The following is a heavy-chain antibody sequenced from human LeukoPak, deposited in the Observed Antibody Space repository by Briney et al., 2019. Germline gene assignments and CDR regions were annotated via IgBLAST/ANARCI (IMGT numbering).Heavy chain of an antibody. CDR3: AKEYYYDSSGYYLVYDY. CDR1: GFTFSSYG. Sequence: GGSLRLSCAASGFTFSSYGMHWVRQAPGKGLEWVAVISYDGSNKYYADSVKGRFTISRDNSKNTLYLQMNSLRAEDTAVYYCAKEYYYDSSGYYLVYDYWGQGTLVTVSS. J-gene: IGHJ4*02. V-gene: IGHV3-30*18. CDR2: ISYDGSNK. D-gene: IGHD3-22*01.